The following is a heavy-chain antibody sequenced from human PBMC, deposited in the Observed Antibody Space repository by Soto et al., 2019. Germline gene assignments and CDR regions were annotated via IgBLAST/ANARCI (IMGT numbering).Heavy chain of an antibody. Sequence: EVHLVESGGGLVQPGGALRLACAASGFTFSSYSMNWGRQAPGQGLELVSYISSSSSTIYYADSVKGRFTISRDNAKNSLYLQMNSLRDDDTAVYYCARDLASSGYYPEFPAWYFDLWGRGTLVTVSS. D-gene: IGHD3-22*01. CDR3: ARDLASSGYYPEFPAWYFDL. CDR2: ISSSSSTI. J-gene: IGHJ2*01. V-gene: IGHV3-48*02. CDR1: GFTFSSYS.